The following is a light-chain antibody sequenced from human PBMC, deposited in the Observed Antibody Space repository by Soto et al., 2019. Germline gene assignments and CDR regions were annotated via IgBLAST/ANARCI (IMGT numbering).Light chain of an antibody. CDR1: QSVMSNY. V-gene: IGKV3-20*01. Sequence: NVWTQAPGTQSLSPGERATLSCRASQSVMSNYVAWYHQKPGQAPRLLISGASTRAAGIPDRFSGSGSGTDFTLTISSLEPEDFAVYYCQQYGKLPITFGQGTRLEI. J-gene: IGKJ5*01. CDR2: GAS. CDR3: QQYGKLPIT.